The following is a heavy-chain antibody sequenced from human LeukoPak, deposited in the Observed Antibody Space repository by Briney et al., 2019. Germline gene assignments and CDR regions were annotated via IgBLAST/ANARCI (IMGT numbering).Heavy chain of an antibody. J-gene: IGHJ6*02. CDR3: ARGGAITMVRGVKDYYYGMDV. Sequence: TSETLSLTCAVYGGSFSGYYWSWIRQPPGKGLEWIGEINHSGSTNYNPSLKSRVTISVDTSKNQFSLKLSSVTAADTAVYYCARGGAITMVRGVKDYYYGMDVWGQGTTVTVSS. CDR2: INHSGST. D-gene: IGHD3-10*01. CDR1: GGSFSGYY. V-gene: IGHV4-34*01.